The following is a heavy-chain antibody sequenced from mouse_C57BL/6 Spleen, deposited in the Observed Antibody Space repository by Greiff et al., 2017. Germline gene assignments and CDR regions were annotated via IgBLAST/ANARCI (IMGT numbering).Heavy chain of an antibody. CDR3: AISGWLLRGFAY. CDR2: IDPSDGYT. D-gene: IGHD2-3*01. Sequence: QVQLKQPGAELVKPGASVKLSCKASGYTFTSYWMQWVKQRPGQGLEWIGEIDPSDGYTNYNQKFKGKATLTVDTSSSTAYMQLSSLTSEDSAVYYCAISGWLLRGFAYWGQGTLVTVSA. J-gene: IGHJ3*01. CDR1: GYTFTSYW. V-gene: IGHV1-50*01.